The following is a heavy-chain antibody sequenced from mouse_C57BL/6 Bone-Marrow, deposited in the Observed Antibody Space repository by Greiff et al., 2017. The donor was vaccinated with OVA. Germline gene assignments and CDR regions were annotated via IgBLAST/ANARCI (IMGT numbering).Heavy chain of an antibody. Sequence: QVQLQQSGAELVRPGTSVKVSCKASGYAFTNYLIEWVKQRPGQGLEWIGVINPGSGGTNYNEKFKGKATLTADKSSSTAYMQLSSLTSEDSAVYFCARTAQATWDYWGQGTTLTVSS. J-gene: IGHJ2*01. CDR1: GYAFTNYL. V-gene: IGHV1-54*01. CDR3: ARTAQATWDY. D-gene: IGHD3-2*02. CDR2: INPGSGGT.